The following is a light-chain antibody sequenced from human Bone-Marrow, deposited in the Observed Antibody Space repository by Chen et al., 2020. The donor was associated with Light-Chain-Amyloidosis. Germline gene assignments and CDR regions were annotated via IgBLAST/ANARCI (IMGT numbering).Light chain of an antibody. V-gene: IGLV2-14*03. CDR1: SSDVGGYKF. CDR2: DVS. CDR3: SSFTSSTTVV. Sequence: QSALTQPASVPGSPGQSITISSNGTSSDVGGYKFVSWYQQHPGKAPKVVIFDVSNRPSGVSDRFSGSKSGNTASLTISGLQAEDEADYYCSSFTSSTTVVFGGGTKVTVL. J-gene: IGLJ2*01.